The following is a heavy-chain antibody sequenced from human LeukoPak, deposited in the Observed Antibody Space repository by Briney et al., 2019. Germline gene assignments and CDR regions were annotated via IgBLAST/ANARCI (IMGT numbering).Heavy chain of an antibody. CDR1: GGSVSSGTYY. J-gene: IGHJ4*02. CDR2: IYTSGST. CDR3: AREGAARNFDY. Sequence: SETLSLTCTVSGGSVSSGTYYWTWIRQPAGKGLEWIGRIYTSGSTNFDPSLKSRVSISLDTSHNQFSLKLSSVTAADTAVYYCAREGAARNFDYWGQGILVTVSS. D-gene: IGHD6-6*01. V-gene: IGHV4-61*02.